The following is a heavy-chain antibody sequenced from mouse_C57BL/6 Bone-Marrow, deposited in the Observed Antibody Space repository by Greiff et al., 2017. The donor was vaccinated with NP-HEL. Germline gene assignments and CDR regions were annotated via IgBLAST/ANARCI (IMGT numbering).Heavy chain of an antibody. CDR1: GYTFTSYW. CDR3: AHYRPDYFDY. Sequence: QVQLKESGPELVKPGASVKMSCKASGYTFTSYWITWVKQRPGQGLEWIGDIYPGSGSTHYNEKFKSKATLTVDTASSTAYMQLSSLTSEDSAVYYCAHYRPDYFDYWGQGTTLTVAS. CDR2: IYPGSGST. V-gene: IGHV1-55*01. J-gene: IGHJ2*01. D-gene: IGHD2-14*01.